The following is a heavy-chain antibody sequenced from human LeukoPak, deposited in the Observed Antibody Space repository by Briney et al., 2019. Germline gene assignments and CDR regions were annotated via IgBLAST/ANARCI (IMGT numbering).Heavy chain of an antibody. V-gene: IGHV3-11*04. CDR1: GFTFSDYY. Sequence: GGSLRLSCAASGFTFSDYYMSWIRQAPGKGLEWVSYISSSGSTIYYADSVKGRFTISRDSAKNSLYLQMNSLRAEDTAVYYCASSLLRDNLDYWGQGTLVTVSS. D-gene: IGHD3-10*01. J-gene: IGHJ4*02. CDR3: ASSLLRDNLDY. CDR2: ISSSGSTI.